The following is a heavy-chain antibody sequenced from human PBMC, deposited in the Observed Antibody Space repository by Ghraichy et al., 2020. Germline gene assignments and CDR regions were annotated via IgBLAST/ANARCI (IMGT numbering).Heavy chain of an antibody. CDR3: AKGSSGRIAKIDY. J-gene: IGHJ4*02. CDR1: GFTFDDYA. Sequence: GGSLRLSCAASGFTFDDYAMHWVRQAPGKGLEWVSGISWNSGSIGYADSVKGRFTISRDNAKNSLYLQMNSLRAEDTALYYCAKGSSGRIAKIDYWGQGTLVTVSS. D-gene: IGHD2-21*01. V-gene: IGHV3-9*01. CDR2: ISWNSGSI.